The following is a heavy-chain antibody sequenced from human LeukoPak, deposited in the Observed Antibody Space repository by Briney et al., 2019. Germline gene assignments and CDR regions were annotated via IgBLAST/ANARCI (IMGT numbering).Heavy chain of an antibody. Sequence: GGSLRLSCAASGFTFDDYAMHWVRQAPGKGLEWVSLISGDGGSTYYADSVKDRFTISRDNSKNSLYLQMNSLRTEDTALYYCAKNPPPDTAMVIGYYYGMDVWGQGTTVTVSS. CDR1: GFTFDDYA. CDR2: ISGDGGST. D-gene: IGHD5-18*01. CDR3: AKNPPPDTAMVIGYYYGMDV. J-gene: IGHJ6*02. V-gene: IGHV3-43*02.